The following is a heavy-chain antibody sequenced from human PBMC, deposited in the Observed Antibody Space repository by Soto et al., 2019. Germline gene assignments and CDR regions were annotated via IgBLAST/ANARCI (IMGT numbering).Heavy chain of an antibody. CDR2: IWYDGSNK. D-gene: IGHD2-2*01. CDR3: ARDRVIGWCSSTSFPYYYMDV. J-gene: IGHJ6*03. V-gene: IGHV3-33*01. CDR1: GFTFSSYG. Sequence: GGSLRLSCAASGFTFSSYGMHWVRQAPGKGLEWVAVIWYDGSNKYYADSVKGRFTISRDNSKNTLYLQMNSLRAEDTAVYYCARDRVIGWCSSTSFPYYYMDVWGKGTTVTVSS.